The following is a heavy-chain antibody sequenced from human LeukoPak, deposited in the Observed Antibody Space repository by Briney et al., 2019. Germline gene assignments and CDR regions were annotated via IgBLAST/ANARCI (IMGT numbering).Heavy chain of an antibody. CDR2: IYYSGST. CDR3: ARDRQQLVRGDYFDY. CDR1: GGSISSSNYY. J-gene: IGHJ4*02. Sequence: SETLSLTCTVSGGSISSSNYYWVWICQPPGKGLEWIGSIYYSGSTYYNPSLKSRVTISVDSSKNQFSLKLSSVTAADTAVYYCARDRQQLVRGDYFDYWGQGTLVTVSA. D-gene: IGHD6-13*01. V-gene: IGHV4-39*07.